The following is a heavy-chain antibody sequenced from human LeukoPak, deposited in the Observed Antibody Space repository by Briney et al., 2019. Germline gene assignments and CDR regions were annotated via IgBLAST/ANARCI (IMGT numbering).Heavy chain of an antibody. Sequence: GGSLRLSCAASGFTFSSYNMNWVRQAPGKGLEWISYITTSGGTIYYADSVKGRFTISRDNAKNSLYLQMNSLRDEDTAVCYCARRIVGAFPFDYWGQGTLVTVSS. CDR2: ITTSGGTI. V-gene: IGHV3-48*02. D-gene: IGHD1-26*01. CDR3: ARRIVGAFPFDY. CDR1: GFTFSSYN. J-gene: IGHJ4*02.